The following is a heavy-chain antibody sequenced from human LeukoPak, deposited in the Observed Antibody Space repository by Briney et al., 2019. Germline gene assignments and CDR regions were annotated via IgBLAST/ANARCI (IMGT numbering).Heavy chain of an antibody. CDR2: IRYDGSNK. V-gene: IGHV3-30*02. D-gene: IGHD2-15*01. Sequence: GGSLRLPCAASGFTFSSYGMHWVRQAPGKGLEWVAFIRYDGSNKYYADSVKGRFTISRDNSENTLYLQMNSLRAEDTAVYYCAKLAAEGYCSGGSCSNWFDPWGQGTLVTVSS. J-gene: IGHJ5*02. CDR3: AKLAAEGYCSGGSCSNWFDP. CDR1: GFTFSSYG.